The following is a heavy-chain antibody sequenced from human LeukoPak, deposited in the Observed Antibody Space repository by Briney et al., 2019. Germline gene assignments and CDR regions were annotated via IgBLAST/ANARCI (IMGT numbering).Heavy chain of an antibody. CDR1: GGSISSYY. CDR3: ARGSDYYGSGSYMYY. J-gene: IGHJ4*02. V-gene: IGHV4-59*08. Sequence: PSETLSLTCTVSGGSISSYYWSWIRQPPGKGLEWIGYIYYSGSTNYNPSLKSRFTISVDTSKNQFSLKLSSVTAADTAVYYCARGSDYYGSGSYMYYWGQGTLVTVSS. D-gene: IGHD3-10*01. CDR2: IYYSGST.